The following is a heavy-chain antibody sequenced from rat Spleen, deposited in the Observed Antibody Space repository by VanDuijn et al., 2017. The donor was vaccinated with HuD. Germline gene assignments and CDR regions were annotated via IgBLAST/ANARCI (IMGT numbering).Heavy chain of an antibody. CDR3: ARHGTTEGIVTLIDY. Sequence: EVQLVESGGGLVQPGRSLKLSCAASGFTFSNYDMAWVRQAPKKGLEWVATITNTGGNTYYPDSVRGRFTISRDKAESTLYLQMDSMSSEDTATYYCARHGTTEGIVTLIDYWGQGVMVTVSS. CDR1: GFTFSNYD. J-gene: IGHJ2*01. CDR2: ITNTGGNT. V-gene: IGHV5-25*01. D-gene: IGHD1-11*01.